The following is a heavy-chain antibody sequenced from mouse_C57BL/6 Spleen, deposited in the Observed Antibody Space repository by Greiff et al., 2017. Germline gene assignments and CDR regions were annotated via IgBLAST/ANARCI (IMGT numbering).Heavy chain of an antibody. V-gene: IGHV1-81*01. CDR1: GYTFTSYG. D-gene: IGHD1-1*01. Sequence: QVQLQQSGAELARPGASVKLSCKASGYTFTSYGISWVKQRTGQGLEWIGEIYPRSGNTYYNEKFKGKATLTADKSSSTAYMELRSLTSEDSAVYFCERAYCYGSYWYFDVWGTGTTVTVSS. CDR3: ERAYCYGSYWYFDV. J-gene: IGHJ1*03. CDR2: IYPRSGNT.